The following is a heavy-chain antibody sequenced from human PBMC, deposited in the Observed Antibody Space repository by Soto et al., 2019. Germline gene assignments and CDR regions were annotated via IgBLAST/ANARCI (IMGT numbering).Heavy chain of an antibody. CDR3: ARLDSSSWPHYYYYGMDV. Sequence: PGESLKISCKGSGYSFTSYWIGWVRQMPGKGLEWMGIIYPGDSDTRYSPSFQGQVTISADKSISTAYLQWSSLKASDTAMYYCARLDSSSWPHYYYYGMDVWGQGTTVTVSS. CDR2: IYPGDSDT. V-gene: IGHV5-51*01. J-gene: IGHJ6*02. CDR1: GYSFTSYW. D-gene: IGHD6-13*01.